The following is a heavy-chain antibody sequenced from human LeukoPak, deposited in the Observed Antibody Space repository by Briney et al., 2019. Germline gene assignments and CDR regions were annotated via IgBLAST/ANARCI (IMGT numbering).Heavy chain of an antibody. V-gene: IGHV3-21*01. CDR3: ASSTLSGIGVFDT. D-gene: IGHD2/OR15-2a*01. CDR2: ITSSSSYI. CDR1: RFTFPSYS. J-gene: IGHJ3*02. Sequence: GGSLRLSCAASRFTFPSYSMNWVRQAPGKGLEWVSSITSSSSYISYADSVKGRFTISRDNAKKSLHLQMNSLRAEDTAVYYCASSTLSGIGVFDTWGQGTMVTVSS.